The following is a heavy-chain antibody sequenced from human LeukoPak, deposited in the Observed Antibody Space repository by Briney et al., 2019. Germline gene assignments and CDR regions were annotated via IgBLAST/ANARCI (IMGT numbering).Heavy chain of an antibody. Sequence: ASVKVSCKASGYTFTGYYMHWVRQAPGQGLEWMGWINPNSGGTNYAQKFQGRVTMTRDTSISTAYMELSRLRSDDTAVYYCARGQYYDILTGYDYYYYMDVWGKGTTVTISS. CDR2: INPNSGGT. D-gene: IGHD3-9*01. V-gene: IGHV1-2*02. J-gene: IGHJ6*03. CDR1: GYTFTGYY. CDR3: ARGQYYDILTGYDYYYYMDV.